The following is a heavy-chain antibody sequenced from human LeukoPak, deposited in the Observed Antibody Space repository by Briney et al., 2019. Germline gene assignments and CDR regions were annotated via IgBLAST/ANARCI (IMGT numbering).Heavy chain of an antibody. D-gene: IGHD3-16*02. CDR2: IKQDGSEK. CDR3: ARDLGYYDYVWGSYRTADHAFDI. J-gene: IGHJ3*02. V-gene: IGHV3-7*01. CDR1: GFTFSSYW. Sequence: PGGSLRLSCAASGFTFSSYWMSWVRQAPGKGLEWVANIKQDGSEKYYVDSVKGRFTISRGNAKNSLYLQMNSLRAEDTAVYYCARDLGYYDYVWGSYRTADHAFDIWGQGTMVTVSS.